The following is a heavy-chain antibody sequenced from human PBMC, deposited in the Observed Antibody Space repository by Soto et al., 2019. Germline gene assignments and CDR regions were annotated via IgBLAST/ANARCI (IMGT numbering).Heavy chain of an antibody. D-gene: IGHD3-22*01. Sequence: GGSLRLSCATSGFTFSSYAMNWVHQAPGKGLEWVSAISGSGGSTYYADSVKGRFTISRDNSKNTLYLQMNSLRAEDTAVYYCAKRSLTYYYDSSGYYYGYWGQGTLVTVSS. CDR1: GFTFSSYA. V-gene: IGHV3-23*01. J-gene: IGHJ4*02. CDR2: ISGSGGST. CDR3: AKRSLTYYYDSSGYYYGY.